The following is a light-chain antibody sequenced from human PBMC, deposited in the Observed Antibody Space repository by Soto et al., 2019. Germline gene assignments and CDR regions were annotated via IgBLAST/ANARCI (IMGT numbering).Light chain of an antibody. J-gene: IGLJ7*01. Sequence: QPVLTQPPSASGTPGQRVTMSCSGSSSNIGSNFVYWYQQLPGTAPKPLIYRSNQRPSGVPDRFSGSKSGTSASLAISGLRSEDEADYYCAAWDDSLSGPVFGGGTQLTVL. CDR2: RSN. V-gene: IGLV1-47*01. CDR1: SSNIGSNF. CDR3: AAWDDSLSGPV.